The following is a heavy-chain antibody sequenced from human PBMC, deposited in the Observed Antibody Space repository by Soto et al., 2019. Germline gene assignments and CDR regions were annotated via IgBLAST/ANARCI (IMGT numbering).Heavy chain of an antibody. V-gene: IGHV3-53*01. CDR3: ARHRHPRGTVGATSPLDP. J-gene: IGHJ5*02. D-gene: IGHD1-26*01. CDR1: GESVRSYA. CDR2: HYSGGST. Sequence: GGSMRLARAACGESVRSYAMSWVRKEKGKGLEWVSVHYSGGSTYYADSVQGRFTISRDKSNNTLYLQMRRVRAEDTAVYFCARHRHPRGTVGATSPLDPWGQGTQVTVSS.